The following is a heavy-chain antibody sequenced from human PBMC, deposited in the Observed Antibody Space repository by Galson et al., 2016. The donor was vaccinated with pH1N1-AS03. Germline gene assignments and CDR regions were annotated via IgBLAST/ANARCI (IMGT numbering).Heavy chain of an antibody. V-gene: IGHV5-51*01. CDR2: IYPADSDA. J-gene: IGHJ4*02. CDR1: GYSFTNYW. Sequence: QSGAKVKKPGESLKISCKGSGYSFTNYWIAWVRQLPGKGLEWMGIIYPADSDARYSPSFQGQVTISADTSNSTAYMQWNSLKASDTAMYYCARQRAVRAFDYWGQGTPVTVSS. CDR3: ARQRAVRAFDY. D-gene: IGHD3-10*01.